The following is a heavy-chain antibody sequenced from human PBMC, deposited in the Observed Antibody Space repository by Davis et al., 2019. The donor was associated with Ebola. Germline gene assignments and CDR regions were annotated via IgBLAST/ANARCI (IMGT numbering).Heavy chain of an antibody. CDR1: GFTFSSYA. V-gene: IGHV3-64D*06. D-gene: IGHD6-6*01. Sequence: PGGSLRLSCSASGFTFSSYAMHWVRQAPGKGLEYVSAISSNGGSTYYADSVKGRFTISRDNSKNTLYLQMSSLRAEDTAVYYCVKDWTSSSGRLWFDYWGQGTLVTVSS. J-gene: IGHJ4*02. CDR3: VKDWTSSSGRLWFDY. CDR2: ISSNGGST.